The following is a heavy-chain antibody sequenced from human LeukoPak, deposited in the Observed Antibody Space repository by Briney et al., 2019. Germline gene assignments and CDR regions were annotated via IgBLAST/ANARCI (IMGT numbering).Heavy chain of an antibody. CDR1: GFTFSNYA. J-gene: IGHJ4*02. Sequence: GGSLRLSCAASGFTFSNYAMSWVRQAPGKGLEWASAISASGGKTYYADSVKGRFTISRDNSKNSLYLQMNSLRADDTAVYYCAKGLSSAYYPLDWSQGTLVTVSS. CDR3: AKGLSSAYYPLD. CDR2: ISASGGKT. D-gene: IGHD3-22*01. V-gene: IGHV3-23*01.